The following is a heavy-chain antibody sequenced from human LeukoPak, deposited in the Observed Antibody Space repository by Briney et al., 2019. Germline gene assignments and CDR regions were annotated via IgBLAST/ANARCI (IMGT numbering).Heavy chain of an antibody. D-gene: IGHD6-19*01. J-gene: IGHJ1*01. V-gene: IGHV1-18*04. CDR1: GYTLTSYG. CDR2: ISAYNGNT. CDR3: ASAGIAVAGTIFYFQH. Sequence: GAAVKVSCKASGYTLTSYGISWVRQAPGQGLEWMGWISAYNGNTNYAQKLQGRVTMTTDTSTSTAYMELRSLRSDDTAVYYCASAGIAVAGTIFYFQHWGQGTLVTVSS.